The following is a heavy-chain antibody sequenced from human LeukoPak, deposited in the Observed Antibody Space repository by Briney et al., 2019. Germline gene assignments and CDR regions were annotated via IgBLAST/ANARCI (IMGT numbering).Heavy chain of an antibody. Sequence: PGGSLRLSCAVSGFTLTNHGVSWVRQAPGKGLEWVSIITGPGGRYYGDSVKGRFILSRDNSKNTVYMQMSSLRAEDTATYYCAKDYCRDGNCPFPFLDSWGQGALVTVSS. CDR3: AKDYCRDGNCPFPFLDS. V-gene: IGHV3-23*01. CDR2: ITGPGGR. CDR1: GFTLTNHG. J-gene: IGHJ4*02. D-gene: IGHD2-15*01.